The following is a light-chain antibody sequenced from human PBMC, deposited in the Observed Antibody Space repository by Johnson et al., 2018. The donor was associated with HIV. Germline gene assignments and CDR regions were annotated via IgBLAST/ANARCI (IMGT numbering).Light chain of an antibody. Sequence: QSVLTQPPSVSAAPGQKVTISCSGSSSNIEDNYVSWYQQLPGTAPKLLIYDNDKRPSGIPDRFSGSKSGTSATLRITGLQTGDEADYYCGTWDSSLSAGEVFGTGTNVTVL. CDR3: GTWDSSLSAGEV. CDR2: DND. CDR1: SSNIEDNY. J-gene: IGLJ1*01. V-gene: IGLV1-51*01.